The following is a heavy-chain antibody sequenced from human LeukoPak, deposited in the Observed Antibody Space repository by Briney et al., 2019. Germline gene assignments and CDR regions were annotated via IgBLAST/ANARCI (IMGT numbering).Heavy chain of an antibody. Sequence: PSETLSLTCAVYGGSFSGYYWNWIRQPPGKGLEWIGEINHSGSTNYNPSLKSRVTISVDTSKNQFSLKLSSVTAADTAVYYCASFSSGWYGGDYWGQGTLVTVSS. V-gene: IGHV4-34*01. CDR3: ASFSSGWYGGDY. J-gene: IGHJ4*02. D-gene: IGHD6-19*01. CDR2: INHSGST. CDR1: GGSFSGYY.